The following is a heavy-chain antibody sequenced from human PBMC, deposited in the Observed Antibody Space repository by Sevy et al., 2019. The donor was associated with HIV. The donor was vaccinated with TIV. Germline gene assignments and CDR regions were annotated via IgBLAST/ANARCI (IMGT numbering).Heavy chain of an antibody. CDR3: ARIGMGQTYGPPLWY. CDR1: GFTFSRYA. D-gene: IGHD3-10*01. CDR2: MSYDGGYK. Sequence: GGSLRLSCAVSGFTFSRYAMHWVRQAPGKGLEWVAVMSYDGGYKYYADSVKGRFTISRDNSKNTLFLQMNSLRAEDTAVYYCARIGMGQTYGPPLWYWGQGTLVTVSS. V-gene: IGHV3-30-3*01. J-gene: IGHJ4*02.